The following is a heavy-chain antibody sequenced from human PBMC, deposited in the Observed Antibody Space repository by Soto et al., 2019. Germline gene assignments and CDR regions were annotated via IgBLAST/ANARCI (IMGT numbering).Heavy chain of an antibody. J-gene: IGHJ4*02. CDR1: GFTFDDYT. CDR2: ISWDGGST. Sequence: GGSLRLSCAASGFTFDDYTMRWVRQAPGKGLEWVSLISWDGGSTYYADSVKGRFTISRDNSKNSLYLQMNSLRTEDTALYYCAKDLNSIAVAGPITFDYWGQGTLVTVSS. V-gene: IGHV3-43*01. D-gene: IGHD6-19*01. CDR3: AKDLNSIAVAGPITFDY.